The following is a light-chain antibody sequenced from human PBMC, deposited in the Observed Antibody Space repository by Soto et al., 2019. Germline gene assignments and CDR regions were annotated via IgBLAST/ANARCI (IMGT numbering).Light chain of an antibody. J-gene: IGLJ1*01. CDR3: SSYTSSSPYV. V-gene: IGLV2-14*01. CDR1: SSDVGGYNY. CDR2: DVS. Sequence: QSALTQPASGSGSPGQSITISCTGTSSDVGGYNYVFWYQQHPGKAPKLMIYDVSNRPSGVSNRFSGSKSGNTASLTISGLQAEDEADYYCSSYTSSSPYVFGTGTKVTVL.